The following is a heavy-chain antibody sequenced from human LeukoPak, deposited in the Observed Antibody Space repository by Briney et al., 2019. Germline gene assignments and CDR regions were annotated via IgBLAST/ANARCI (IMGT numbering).Heavy chain of an antibody. D-gene: IGHD3-10*01. J-gene: IGHJ5*02. CDR3: ARDSGTTGEVKFDP. CDR2: INHSGST. Sequence: SETLSLTCAVYGGSFSGYYWSWIRQPPGKGPEWIGEINHSGSTNYNPSLKSRVTISVDTSKNQFSLKVTSVTAADTAVYYCARDSGTTGEVKFDPWGQGTLVTVSS. CDR1: GGSFSGYY. V-gene: IGHV4-34*01.